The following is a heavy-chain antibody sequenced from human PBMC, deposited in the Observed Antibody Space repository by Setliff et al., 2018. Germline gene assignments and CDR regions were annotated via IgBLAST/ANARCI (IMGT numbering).Heavy chain of an antibody. Sequence: KTSETLSLTCAVYGGSFSGYYWSWIRQPPGKGLEWIGEINHSGSTNYNPSLKGRVTISVDTSKNQFSLKLSSVTAADTAVYYCARAGIAAPFNYWGQGTLVTVSS. D-gene: IGHD6-13*01. CDR2: INHSGST. J-gene: IGHJ4*02. CDR3: ARAGIAAPFNY. V-gene: IGHV4-34*01. CDR1: GGSFSGYY.